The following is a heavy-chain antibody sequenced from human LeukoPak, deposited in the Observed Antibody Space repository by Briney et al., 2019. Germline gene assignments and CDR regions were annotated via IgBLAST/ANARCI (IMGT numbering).Heavy chain of an antibody. CDR2: IYYTGTGSA. D-gene: IGHD5-12*01. J-gene: IGHJ4*02. V-gene: IGHV4-4*02. Sequence: SETLSLTCTVSGVSTTTNNWWTWVRQPPGKGLEWIAEIYYTGTGSANYNPSLKSRVSISVDQSKNQFSLNLSSVTAADTAVYYCARDHSGYELGECYFDYWGQGTLVTVSS. CDR1: GVSTTTNNW. CDR3: ARDHSGYELGECYFDY.